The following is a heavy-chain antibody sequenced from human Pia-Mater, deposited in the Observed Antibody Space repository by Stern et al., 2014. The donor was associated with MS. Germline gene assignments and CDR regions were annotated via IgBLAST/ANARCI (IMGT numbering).Heavy chain of an antibody. D-gene: IGHD3-16*01. J-gene: IGHJ6*02. V-gene: IGHV4-4*02. CDR2: TSENGSY. Sequence: VQLVESGPRLVKPSGTLSLTCAVSGDSLRGDKWWSWVRQSPGKGLQGIGETSENGSYNYNPPLKVRVPISMDKSKNHFYLKLRSVTAADTAVYYCARDPPGGLGLDVWGQGTTVTVSS. CDR3: ARDPPGGLGLDV. CDR1: GDSLRGDKW.